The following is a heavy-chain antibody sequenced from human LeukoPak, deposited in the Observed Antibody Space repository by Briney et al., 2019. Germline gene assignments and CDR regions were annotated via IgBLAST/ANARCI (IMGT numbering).Heavy chain of an antibody. Sequence: GGSLRLSCAASGFTFSDYYMSWIRQAPGKGLEWVSYISSSGSTIYYADSVKGRFTISRDNAKNSLYLQMNSLRAEDTAVYYCARDRSLYSGYDYGMDVWGQGTTVTVSS. V-gene: IGHV3-11*04. J-gene: IGHJ6*02. CDR2: ISSSGSTI. CDR1: GFTFSDYY. CDR3: ARDRSLYSGYDYGMDV. D-gene: IGHD5-12*01.